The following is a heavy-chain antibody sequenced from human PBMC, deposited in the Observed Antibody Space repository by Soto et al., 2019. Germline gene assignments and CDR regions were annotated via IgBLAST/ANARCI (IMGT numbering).Heavy chain of an antibody. Sequence: QLQLQESGPGLVKPSETLSLTCTVSGGSISSSSYYWGWIRQPPGKGLEWIGSIYYSGTTYYNPSLKSRVTISVDTAKNQFSLKLSSVTAADTAVYYCARHALYYYDSSGYQWYFDLWGRGTLVTVSS. D-gene: IGHD3-22*01. CDR3: ARHALYYYDSSGYQWYFDL. V-gene: IGHV4-39*01. CDR2: IYYSGTT. J-gene: IGHJ2*01. CDR1: GGSISSSSYY.